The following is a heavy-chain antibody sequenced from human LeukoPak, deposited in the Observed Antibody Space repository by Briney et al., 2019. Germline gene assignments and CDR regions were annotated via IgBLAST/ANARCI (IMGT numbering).Heavy chain of an antibody. CDR2: INHSGST. CDR3: ARVLGGYDRLTHNLDY. Sequence: SETLSLTCAVYGGSFSGYYWSWIRQPPGKGLEWIGEINHSGSTNYNPSLKSRVTISVDTSKNQFSLKLSSVTAADTAVYYCARVLGGYDRLTHNLDYWGQGTLVTVSS. D-gene: IGHD5-12*01. J-gene: IGHJ4*02. CDR1: GGSFSGYY. V-gene: IGHV4-34*01.